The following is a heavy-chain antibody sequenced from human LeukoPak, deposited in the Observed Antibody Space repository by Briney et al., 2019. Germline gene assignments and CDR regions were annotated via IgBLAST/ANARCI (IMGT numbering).Heavy chain of an antibody. D-gene: IGHD3-10*01. CDR2: ISWNSGSI. J-gene: IGHJ5*02. CDR3: AKDRWFGELTASGWFDP. CDR1: GFTFDDYA. Sequence: GGSLRLSCAASGFTFDDYAMHWVRQAPGKDLEWVSGISWNSGSIGYADSVKGRFTISRDNAKNSLYLQMNSLRAEDTALYYCAKDRWFGELTASGWFDPWGQGTLVTVSS. V-gene: IGHV3-9*01.